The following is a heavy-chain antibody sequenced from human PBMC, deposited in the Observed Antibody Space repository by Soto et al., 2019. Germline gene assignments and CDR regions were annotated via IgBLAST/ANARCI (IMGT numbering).Heavy chain of an antibody. CDR1: GYTFTSYG. J-gene: IGHJ6*02. CDR3: ATRTYYDFWTGYYYYGMDV. V-gene: IGHV1-18*04. Sequence: ASVKVSCKASGYTFTSYGISWVRQAPGQGLEWMGWISAYNGNTNYAQKLQGRVTMTTDTSTSTAYMELRRLRSDDTAVYYCATRTYYDFWTGYYYYGMDVWGQGTTVTVSS. CDR2: ISAYNGNT. D-gene: IGHD3-3*01.